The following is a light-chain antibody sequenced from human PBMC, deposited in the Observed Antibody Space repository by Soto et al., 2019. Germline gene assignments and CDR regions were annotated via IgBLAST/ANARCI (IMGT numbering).Light chain of an antibody. CDR2: DNV. Sequence: QSALTQPASVSGSAGQSITISCSGTMRDVGAYNLVSWYQQHPGTAPKLIIYDNVKRASGIPGRFSASKSGTSATLDITGLQTGDEAEYYCGTWDMSLSAGVFGTGTQLTVL. J-gene: IGLJ1*01. V-gene: IGLV1-51*01. CDR3: GTWDMSLSAGV. CDR1: MRDVGAYNL.